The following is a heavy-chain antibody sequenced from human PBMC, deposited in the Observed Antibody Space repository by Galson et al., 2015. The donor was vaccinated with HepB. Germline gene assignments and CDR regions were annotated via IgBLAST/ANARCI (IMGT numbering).Heavy chain of an antibody. CDR3: ARGNYDSSGYYYTDAFDI. V-gene: IGHV3-53*01. CDR2: IYSGGST. CDR1: GFTVSSNY. D-gene: IGHD3-22*01. J-gene: IGHJ3*02. Sequence: SLRLSCAASGFTVSSNYMSWVRQAPGKGLEWVSVIYSGGSTYYADSVKGRFTISRDNSKNTLYLQMNSLRAEDTAVYYCARGNYDSSGYYYTDAFDIWGQGTMVTVSS.